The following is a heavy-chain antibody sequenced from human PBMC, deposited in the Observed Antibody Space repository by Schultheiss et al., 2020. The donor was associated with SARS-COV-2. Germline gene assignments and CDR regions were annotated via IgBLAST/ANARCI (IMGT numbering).Heavy chain of an antibody. CDR2: IYISGST. Sequence: SQTLSLTCTVSGGSISSYYWNWIRQPPGKGLEWIGYIYISGSTNYNPSLKSRVTISVDTSKNQFSLKLSSVTAADTAVYYCARDGSRSGGWFDPWGQGTLVTVSS. J-gene: IGHJ5*02. CDR3: ARDGSRSGGWFDP. CDR1: GGSISSYY. D-gene: IGHD3-10*01. V-gene: IGHV4-59*12.